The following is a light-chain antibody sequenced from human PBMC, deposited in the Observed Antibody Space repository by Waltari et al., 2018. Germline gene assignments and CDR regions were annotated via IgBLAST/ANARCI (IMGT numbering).Light chain of an antibody. CDR2: GAA. CDR3: QQYNNWPKT. CDR1: QSVSSN. V-gene: IGKV3-15*01. Sequence: EIVMTQSPATLSVSPGERATLSCRVSQSVSSNLAWYQQKPGQAARLLIYGAATRATGIAARFSGSGSGTEFTLTISSMQSEDFAVYYCQQYNNWPKTFGQVTKLEIK. J-gene: IGKJ2*01.